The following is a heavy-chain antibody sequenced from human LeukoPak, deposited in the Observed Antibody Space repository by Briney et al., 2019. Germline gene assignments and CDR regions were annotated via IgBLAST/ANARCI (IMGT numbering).Heavy chain of an antibody. V-gene: IGHV3-23*01. D-gene: IGHD1-26*01. J-gene: IGHJ4*02. CDR3: ARDRSGSYRYFDY. CDR1: GFTFSSYA. CDR2: ISGSGGKT. Sequence: GGSLRLSCVASGFTFSSYAMTWVRQAPGKGLEWVSSISGSGGKTYYADSVKGRFTISTDNSKNILYLQMNSLRAEDTAVYYCARDRSGSYRYFDYWGQGTLVTVSS.